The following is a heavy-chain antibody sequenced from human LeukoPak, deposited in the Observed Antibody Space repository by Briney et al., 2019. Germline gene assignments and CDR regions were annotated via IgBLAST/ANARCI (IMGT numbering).Heavy chain of an antibody. D-gene: IGHD3-9*01. CDR2: LSGSGGST. CDR1: GLTFSSYA. Sequence: PGGSLRLSCAASGLTFSSYAMSWVRQAPGKGLEWVSTLSGSGGSTDYADSVKGRFTTSRDTSKNTLYLQMNSLRAEDTAVYYCAGGILTGYSDYWGQGTLVTVSS. V-gene: IGHV3-23*01. J-gene: IGHJ4*02. CDR3: AGGILTGYSDY.